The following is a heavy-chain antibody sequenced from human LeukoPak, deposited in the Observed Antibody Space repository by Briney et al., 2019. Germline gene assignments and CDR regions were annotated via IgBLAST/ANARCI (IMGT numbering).Heavy chain of an antibody. V-gene: IGHV4-4*02. J-gene: IGHJ4*02. Sequence: SGTLSLTCAVSGGSISSSNWWSWVRQPPGKGLEWIGYIYYSGSTNYNPSLKSRVTISVDTSKNQFSLKLSSVTAADTAVYYCAGTYRDGYNYRYFDYWGQGTLVTVSS. CDR1: GGSISSSNW. CDR2: IYYSGST. CDR3: AGTYRDGYNYRYFDY. D-gene: IGHD5-24*01.